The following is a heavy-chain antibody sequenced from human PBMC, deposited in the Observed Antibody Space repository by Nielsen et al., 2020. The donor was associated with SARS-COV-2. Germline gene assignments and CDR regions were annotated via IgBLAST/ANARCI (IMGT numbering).Heavy chain of an antibody. CDR1: GFTFSSYG. CDR3: ARDGLTGDLGFDY. V-gene: IGHV3-33*01. CDR2: IWYDGSNK. J-gene: IGHJ4*02. D-gene: IGHD7-27*01. Sequence: GESLKISCAASGFTFSSYGMHWVRQAPGKGLEWVAVIWYDGSNKYYADSVKGRFTISRDNSKNTLYLQMNSLRAEDTAVYYCARDGLTGDLGFDYWGQGTLVTVSS.